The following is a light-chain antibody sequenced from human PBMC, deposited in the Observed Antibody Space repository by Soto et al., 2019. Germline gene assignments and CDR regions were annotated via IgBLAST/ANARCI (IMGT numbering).Light chain of an antibody. CDR1: QSISTY. V-gene: IGKV1-39*01. CDR3: QQSYTTPHA. J-gene: IGKJ2*01. CDR2: LAS. Sequence: DIQMTQSPSSLSASVGDRVTIACRASQSISTYIHWYQQKPGKAPELLIFLASNLQSGVPSRFTGSGSRTDFTLSISSLQPEDFPTYFCQQSYTTPHAFGQWTKLEMK.